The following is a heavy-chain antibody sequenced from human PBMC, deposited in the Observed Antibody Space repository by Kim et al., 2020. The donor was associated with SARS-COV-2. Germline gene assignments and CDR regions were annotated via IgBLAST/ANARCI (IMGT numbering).Heavy chain of an antibody. D-gene: IGHD4-17*01. CDR3: ARGMINDYGDSPFDY. J-gene: IGHJ4*02. CDR1: GFTFSSYA. V-gene: IGHV3-30*04. CDR2: ISYDGSNK. Sequence: GGSLRLSCAASGFTFSSYAMHWVRQAPGKGLEWVAVISYDGSNKYYVDSVKGRFTISRDNSKNTLYLQMNSLRAEDTAVYYCARGMINDYGDSPFDYWGQGTLVTVSS.